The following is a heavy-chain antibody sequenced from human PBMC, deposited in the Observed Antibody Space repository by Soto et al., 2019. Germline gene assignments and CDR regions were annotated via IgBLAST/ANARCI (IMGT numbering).Heavy chain of an antibody. CDR3: VRGPYNYNSRYFDY. D-gene: IGHD1-1*01. Sequence: SETLSLTCAVSGGSFSGYFWTWIRQPPGKGLEWLAEINHSGITNYNPSVESRVSMSVDTSKNQFSLRLYSVTAADTAVYYCVRGPYNYNSRYFDYWGQGTLVTVSS. V-gene: IGHV4-34*01. J-gene: IGHJ4*02. CDR1: GGSFSGYF. CDR2: INHSGIT.